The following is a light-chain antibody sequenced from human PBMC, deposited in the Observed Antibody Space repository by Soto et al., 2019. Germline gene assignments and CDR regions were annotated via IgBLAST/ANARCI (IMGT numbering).Light chain of an antibody. CDR2: KIS. CDR1: QSLVDNDGYSY. V-gene: IGKV2-30*01. Sequence: VVMTQSPLSLPVTLGEPASVSCRSSQSLVDNDGYSYLSWFQQRPGQSPRRLIYKISNRDSGVPDRFSGRGSDTDFTLKISRVEPEDVAVYYCMQGTHWPYTFGQGTQLEIK. J-gene: IGKJ2*01. CDR3: MQGTHWPYT.